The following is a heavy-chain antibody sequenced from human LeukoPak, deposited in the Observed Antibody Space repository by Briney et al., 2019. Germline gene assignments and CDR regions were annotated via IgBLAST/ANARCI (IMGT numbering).Heavy chain of an antibody. CDR3: AVSGNSATRFDY. Sequence: SETLSLTCTVSGGSISSYYWSWIRQPPGKGLEWIGYIYSSGTTNYSPSLKSRVTISVDTSKNQFSLKLNSVTAADTAVYYCAVSGNSATRFDYWGQGTLVTVSS. CDR1: GGSISSYY. J-gene: IGHJ4*02. V-gene: IGHV4-59*08. CDR2: IYSSGTT. D-gene: IGHD3-3*01.